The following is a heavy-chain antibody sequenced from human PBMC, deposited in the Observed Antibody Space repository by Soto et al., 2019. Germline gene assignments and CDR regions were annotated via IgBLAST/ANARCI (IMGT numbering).Heavy chain of an antibody. V-gene: IGHV4-31*03. CDR2: IYYSGST. D-gene: IGHD4-17*01. CDR1: GGSISSGGYY. Sequence: QVQLQESGPGLVKPSQTLSLTCTVSGGSISSGGYYWSWIRQHPGKGLEWIGYIYYSGSTYYNPSLKSRVSISVDTSKNQCALKLSSVTAADTAVYYCARGGVYGDYVDYWGQGTLVTVSS. CDR3: ARGGVYGDYVDY. J-gene: IGHJ4*02.